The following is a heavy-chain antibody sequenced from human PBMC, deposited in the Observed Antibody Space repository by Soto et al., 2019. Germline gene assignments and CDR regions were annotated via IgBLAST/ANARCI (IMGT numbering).Heavy chain of an antibody. CDR2: IKSDGTT. D-gene: IGHD3-3*01. CDR3: AKDRGEEGLKFLEWFGGMDV. J-gene: IGHJ6*02. V-gene: IGHV3-74*01. CDR1: GFSVSNYW. Sequence: GGSLRLSCAASGFSVSNYWMNWVRQAPGKGLVWVSHIKSDGTTSYADSVEDRFTVSRDDAKNTFYLQMNGLRAEDTAVYYCAKDRGEEGLKFLEWFGGMDVWGHGTTVTVSS.